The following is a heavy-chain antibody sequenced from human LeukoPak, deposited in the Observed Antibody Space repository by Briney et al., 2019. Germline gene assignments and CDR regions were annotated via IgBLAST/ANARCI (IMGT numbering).Heavy chain of an antibody. V-gene: IGHV4-59*01. D-gene: IGHD3-10*01. CDR1: GGSISNYF. J-gene: IGHJ3*02. CDR2: IYYTGST. Sequence: SETLSLTCTVAGGSISNYFWSWIRQPPGKGLEWIGYIYYTGSTNYNPSLKSRVTISVGTSKNQFSLKLSSVTAADTAVYYCARPSRSISTAGAFDIWGQGTMVTVSS. CDR3: ARPSRSISTAGAFDI.